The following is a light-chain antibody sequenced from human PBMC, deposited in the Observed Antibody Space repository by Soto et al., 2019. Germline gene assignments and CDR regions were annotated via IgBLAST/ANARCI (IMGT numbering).Light chain of an antibody. V-gene: IGKV3-15*01. CDR2: GAS. Sequence: EIVMTQSPATLSVSPGERVTLSCRASQSVSSNLAWYQQKPGQAPRLLIYGASTRAAGIPARFSGSGSGTEFTLTISRLQSEDFAVYYCQRYNNWPPWTFGQGTKVDIK. CDR3: QRYNNWPPWT. CDR1: QSVSSN. J-gene: IGKJ1*01.